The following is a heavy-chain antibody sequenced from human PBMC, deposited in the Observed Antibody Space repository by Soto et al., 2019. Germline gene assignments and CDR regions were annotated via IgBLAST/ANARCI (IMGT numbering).Heavy chain of an antibody. Sequence: QVQLVESGGGVVQPGRSLRLSCAASGFTFSSYAMHWVRQAPGKGLEWVAVISYDGSNKYYADSVKGRFTISRDNSKNSLYLQMNSLTAEDTAVYYCARGGAFNWFDPWGQGTLVTVSS. CDR2: ISYDGSNK. J-gene: IGHJ5*02. CDR3: ARGGAFNWFDP. V-gene: IGHV3-30-3*01. D-gene: IGHD3-3*02. CDR1: GFTFSSYA.